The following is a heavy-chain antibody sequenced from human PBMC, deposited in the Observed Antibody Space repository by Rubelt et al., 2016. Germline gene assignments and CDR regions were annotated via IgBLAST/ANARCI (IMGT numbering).Heavy chain of an antibody. CDR3: ASDRVG. J-gene: IGHJ4*02. CDR2: ITSGSDII. Sequence: EVQLVESGGGLVQPGGSLRLSCAASGFSFSDYSMNWVHQAPGKGQEWLSYITSGSDIIHYADSVKGRLTISRDNAKKSRYLQMNSLGVEDTAVYYCASDRVGWGQGTLVTVSS. V-gene: IGHV3-48*04. CDR1: GFSFSDYS. D-gene: IGHD2-2*01.